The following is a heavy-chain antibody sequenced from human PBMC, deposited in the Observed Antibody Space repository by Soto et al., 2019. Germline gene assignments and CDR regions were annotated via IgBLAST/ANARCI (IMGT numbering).Heavy chain of an antibody. CDR2: ISPKSTYR. CDR1: GFPFSDYY. J-gene: IGHJ4*02. CDR3: ARGGGGGLFEH. Sequence: PGGSLRLSCATSGFPFSDYYMSWIRQAPGKGLEWLSHISPKSTYRNYADSVKGRFTISRDNTKSSLFLQMNSLGVEDTAVYYCARGGGGGLFEHWGQGGWVTVSS. D-gene: IGHD2-21*01. V-gene: IGHV3-11*06.